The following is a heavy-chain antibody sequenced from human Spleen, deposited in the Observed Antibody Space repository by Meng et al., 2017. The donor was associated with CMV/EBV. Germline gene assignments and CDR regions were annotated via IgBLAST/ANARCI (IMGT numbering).Heavy chain of an antibody. V-gene: IGHV4-34*01. Sequence: SETLSLTCAVYGGSFSGDYWSWIRQPPGKGLEWIGEISNSGSTNYNPSLKSRLTASIDTSKNQFSLKLSSVTAADTAVYYCARVWGHCTSMTCYKMRDSFDSWGQGTLVTVSS. J-gene: IGHJ4*02. CDR2: ISNSGST. CDR3: ARVWGHCTSMTCYKMRDSFDS. CDR1: GGSFSGDY. D-gene: IGHD2-2*02.